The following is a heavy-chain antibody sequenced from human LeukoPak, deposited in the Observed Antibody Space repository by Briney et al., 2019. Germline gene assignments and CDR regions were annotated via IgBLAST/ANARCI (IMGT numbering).Heavy chain of an antibody. J-gene: IGHJ4*02. CDR1: GFTFSTYS. CDR3: ARDGGNYYNYYFDY. V-gene: IGHV3-21*01. CDR2: ISSSSSYI. D-gene: IGHD1-26*01. Sequence: GGSLRLSCAASGFTFSTYSMNWVRQAPGKGLEWVSSISSSSSYIYYADSVKGRFTISRDDAKITLYLQMNSLRAEDTAVYYCARDGGNYYNYYFDYWGQGTLVTVSS.